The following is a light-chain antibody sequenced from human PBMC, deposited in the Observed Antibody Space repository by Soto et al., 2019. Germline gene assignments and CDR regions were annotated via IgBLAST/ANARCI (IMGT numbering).Light chain of an antibody. CDR2: GNS. CDR1: SSNIGAGYD. Sequence: QSVLTQPPSVSGAPGQRVTISCTGSSSNIGAGYDVHWYQQLPGTAPKLLIYGNSNRPSGVPDRFSGSKSGTSASLAITGLQAEDEADYYCQSYDSSLSDSVVFGAGTKLTVL. J-gene: IGLJ2*01. V-gene: IGLV1-40*01. CDR3: QSYDSSLSDSVV.